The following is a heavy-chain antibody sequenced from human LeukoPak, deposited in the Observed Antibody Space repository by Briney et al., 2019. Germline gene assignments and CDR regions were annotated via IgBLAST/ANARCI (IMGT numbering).Heavy chain of an antibody. CDR3: ARPPPMVRGVHVDYYYYGMDV. CDR1: GFTFSSYS. D-gene: IGHD3-10*01. Sequence: KPGGSLRLSCAASGFTFSSYSMNWVRQAPGKGLEWVSSISSSSSYIYYADSVKGRFTISRDNAKNSLYLQMNSLRAEDTAVYYCARPPPMVRGVHVDYYYYGMDVWGQGTTVTVSS. CDR2: ISSSSSYI. J-gene: IGHJ6*02. V-gene: IGHV3-21*01.